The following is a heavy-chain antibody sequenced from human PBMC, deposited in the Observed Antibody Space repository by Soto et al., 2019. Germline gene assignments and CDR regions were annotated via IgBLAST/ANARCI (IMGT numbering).Heavy chain of an antibody. J-gene: IGHJ4*02. Sequence: EVQLLESGGGLVQPGGSLRLTCAASGFTFSSSAMSWVRQAPGRGLEWLSAIGGSGGRTYYAYSVKGRFTISRDSSKDTLYLQMNSLRAEDTAVYYCAKAPMTYDFPYYFDYWGQGILVTVSS. CDR3: AKAPMTYDFPYYFDY. CDR2: IGGSGGRT. V-gene: IGHV3-23*01. CDR1: GFTFSSSA. D-gene: IGHD3-3*01.